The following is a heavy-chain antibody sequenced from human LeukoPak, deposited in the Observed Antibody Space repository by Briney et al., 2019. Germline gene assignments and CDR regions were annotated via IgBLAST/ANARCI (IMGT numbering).Heavy chain of an antibody. CDR2: IIPIFGTA. D-gene: IGHD5-12*01. CDR3: ARGDIVATGGWDY. Sequence: SVKVSCKASGYTFTSYYMHWVRQAPGQGLEWMGGIIPIFGTANYAQKFQGRVTITADKSTSTAYMELSSLRSEDTAVYYCARGDIVATGGWDYWGQGTLVTVSS. J-gene: IGHJ4*02. CDR1: GYTFTSYY. V-gene: IGHV1-69*06.